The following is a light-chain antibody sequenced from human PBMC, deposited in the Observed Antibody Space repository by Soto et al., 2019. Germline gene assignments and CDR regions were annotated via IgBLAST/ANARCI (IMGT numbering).Light chain of an antibody. V-gene: IGKV1-9*01. CDR1: QGISSF. CDR3: QEYNSYPVS. J-gene: IGKJ5*01. CDR2: AAS. Sequence: IQLTQTPSSLSASVGDRVTITCRASQGISSFLAWYQQKPGKAPKLLIYAASSLQSGVPSRFSGSGFGTDFTLTITSLQPEDFATYYCQEYNSYPVSFGQGTRLDI.